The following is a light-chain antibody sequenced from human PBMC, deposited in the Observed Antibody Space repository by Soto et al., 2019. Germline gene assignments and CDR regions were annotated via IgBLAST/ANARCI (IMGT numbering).Light chain of an antibody. J-gene: IGKJ2*01. CDR2: LGS. CDR3: MQALQTPPYT. CDR1: QSLLHSNGYND. Sequence: DIVMTQSPLSLPVTPGEPASISCRSSQSLLHSNGYNDLDWYLQKPGQSQQLLLYLGSNRASGGPDRFSGSGSGTDVTLKISRVEAEDVGVYCCMQALQTPPYTFGQGTKLEIK. V-gene: IGKV2-28*01.